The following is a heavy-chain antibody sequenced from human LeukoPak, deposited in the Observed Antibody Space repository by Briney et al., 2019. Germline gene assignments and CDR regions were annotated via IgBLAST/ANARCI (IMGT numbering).Heavy chain of an antibody. D-gene: IGHD3-22*01. V-gene: IGHV3-23*01. CDR2: VSGSGGST. CDR3: AKDWVTRRRITMIVNWFDP. J-gene: IGHJ5*02. CDR1: GFTFSSYA. Sequence: GGSLRLSCAASGFTFSSYAMSWVRQAPGKGLEWVSAVSGSGGSTYYADSVKGRFTISRDNSKNTLYLQMNSLRAEDTAVYYCAKDWVTRRRITMIVNWFDPWGQGTLVTVSS.